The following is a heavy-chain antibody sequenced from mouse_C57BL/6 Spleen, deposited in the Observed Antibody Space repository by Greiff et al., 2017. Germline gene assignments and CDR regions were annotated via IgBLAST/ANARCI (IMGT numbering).Heavy chain of an antibody. CDR3: TTPGFDY. CDR1: GFNIKDDY. Sequence: VQLQQSGAELVRPGASVKLSCTASGFNIKDDYMHWVKQRPEQGLEWIGWIDPENGDTEYASKFQGKATITADTSSNTAYLQLRSLTSEDTAVYYCTTPGFDYWGQGTTLTVSS. V-gene: IGHV14-4*01. CDR2: IDPENGDT. J-gene: IGHJ2*01.